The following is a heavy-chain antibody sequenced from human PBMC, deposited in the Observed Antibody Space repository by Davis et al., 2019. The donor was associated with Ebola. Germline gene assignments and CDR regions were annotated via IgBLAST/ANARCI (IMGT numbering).Heavy chain of an antibody. CDR2: INGDGKST. J-gene: IGHJ6*02. CDR1: GFTFSTYW. V-gene: IGHV3-74*01. CDR3: ATGGRMSVAGRVHYYYAMDD. Sequence: GESLKISCAASGFTFSTYWIHWVRQGPGKGLVWVSRINGDGKSTSYADSVKGRFTLSRDNGKNTVYLQMNSLRAEETAVYYCATGGRMSVAGRVHYYYAMDDWGQGTTVTVSS. D-gene: IGHD6-19*01.